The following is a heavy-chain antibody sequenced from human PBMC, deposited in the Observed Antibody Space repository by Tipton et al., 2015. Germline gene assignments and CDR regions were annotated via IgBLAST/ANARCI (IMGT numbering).Heavy chain of an antibody. J-gene: IGHJ4*02. CDR3: ACQDYDSLTRVYQTVDY. Sequence: TLSLTCSVSGSSVSSGNYYWSWIRQPPGKGLEWIGYVSHSDTSHYNPSLKSRVTISVDTSKNQFSLTLNSLTATDTAVYYCACQDYDSLTRVYQTVDYWGQGTLVTVSS. CDR1: GSSVSSGNYY. V-gene: IGHV4-61*01. D-gene: IGHD3-9*01. CDR2: VSHSDTS.